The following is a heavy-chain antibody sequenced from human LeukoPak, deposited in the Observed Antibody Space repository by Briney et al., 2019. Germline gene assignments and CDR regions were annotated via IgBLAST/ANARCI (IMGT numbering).Heavy chain of an antibody. CDR1: GFTFSSYA. Sequence: GGSLRLSCAASGFTFSSYAMSWVRQAPGKGLEWVSAISGSGGSTYYADSVKGRFTISRDNSKNTLYLQMNSLRAEDTAVYYCAKLKAGLIVVVPAAKGAFDIWGQGTMVTVSS. CDR3: AKLKAGLIVVVPAAKGAFDI. CDR2: ISGSGGST. D-gene: IGHD2-2*01. V-gene: IGHV3-23*01. J-gene: IGHJ3*02.